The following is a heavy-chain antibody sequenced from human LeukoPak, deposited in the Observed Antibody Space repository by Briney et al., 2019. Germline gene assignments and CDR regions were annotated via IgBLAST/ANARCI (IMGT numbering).Heavy chain of an antibody. D-gene: IGHD3-10*01. J-gene: IGHJ6*02. V-gene: IGHV3-74*01. Sequence: GGSLRLSCAASGFTFSSYWMHWVRQAPGKGPVWVSRINSDGSSTSYADSVKGRFTISRDNAKNTLYLQMNSLRAEDTAVYYCARVWGSRSYYYYYYGMDVWGQGTTVTVSS. CDR1: GFTFSSYW. CDR2: INSDGSST. CDR3: ARVWGSRSYYYYYYGMDV.